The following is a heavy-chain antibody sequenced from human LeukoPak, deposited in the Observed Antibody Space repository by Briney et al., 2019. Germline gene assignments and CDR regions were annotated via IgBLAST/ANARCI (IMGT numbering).Heavy chain of an antibody. J-gene: IGHJ4*02. CDR2: ISTSGST. CDR1: GYSISSGTYY. Sequence: NPSETLSLTCTVSGYSISSGTYYWTWIRQPAGKGLEWIGRISTSGSTNYNPSLKSRVTISVDTSKNQFSLKLSSVTAADTAVYYCASGLRYFDLYYWGQGTLVTVSS. D-gene: IGHD3-9*01. CDR3: ASGLRYFDLYY. V-gene: IGHV4-61*02.